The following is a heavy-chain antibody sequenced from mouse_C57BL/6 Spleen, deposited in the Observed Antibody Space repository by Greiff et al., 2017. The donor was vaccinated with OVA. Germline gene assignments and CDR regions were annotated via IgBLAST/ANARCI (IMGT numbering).Heavy chain of an antibody. CDR1: GYTFTDYE. CDR3: TRRGGSF. CDR2: IAPETGGT. V-gene: IGHV1-15*01. Sequence: QVQLKQSGAELVRPGASVTLSCKASGYTFTDYEMHWVKQTPVHGLEWIGAIAPETGGTAYNQKFKGKAILTADKSSSTAYMELRSLTSEDSAVYYCTRRGGSFWGTGTTVTVSS. J-gene: IGHJ1*03.